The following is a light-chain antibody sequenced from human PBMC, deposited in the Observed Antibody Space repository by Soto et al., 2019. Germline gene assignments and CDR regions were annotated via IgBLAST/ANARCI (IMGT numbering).Light chain of an antibody. CDR3: CSYAGSTTYVV. J-gene: IGLJ2*01. CDR2: EVS. Sequence: QSVLTQPASVSGSPGQSITISCTGTSSDVGSYNLVSWYQQHPGKAPKLMIYEVSKRPSGVSKRFSGSKSGNTATLTISGLQAEDEADYYCCSYAGSTTYVVFGGGTKVTVL. V-gene: IGLV2-23*02. CDR1: SSDVGSYNL.